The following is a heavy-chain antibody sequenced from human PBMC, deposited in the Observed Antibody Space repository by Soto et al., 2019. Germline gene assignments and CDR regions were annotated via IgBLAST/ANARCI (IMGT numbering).Heavy chain of an antibody. CDR2: INHSGST. V-gene: IGHV4-34*01. CDR1: GGSFSGYY. Sequence: ASETLSLTCAVYGGSFSGYYWSWIRQPPGKGLEWIGEINHSGSTNYNPSLKSRVTISVDTSKNQFSLKLSSVTAADTAVYYCARGACSGGSCYYYYYYYYMDVWSKGTTVTVSS. D-gene: IGHD2-15*01. CDR3: ARGACSGGSCYYYYYYYYMDV. J-gene: IGHJ6*03.